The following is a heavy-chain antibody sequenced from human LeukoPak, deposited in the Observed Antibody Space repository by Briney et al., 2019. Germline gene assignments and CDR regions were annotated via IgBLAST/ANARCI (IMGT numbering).Heavy chain of an antibody. V-gene: IGHV4-59*13. J-gene: IGHJ4*02. CDR2: IYSSGST. D-gene: IGHD4-23*01. CDR3: ARDRGYGGIFDY. CDR1: GGSISSYY. Sequence: SETLSLTCTVSGGSISSYYWSWIRQPPGKGLEWIGYIYSSGSTKYSPSLKSRVAISLDTSKNDFSLRLSSVTAADTAVDYCARDRGYGGIFDYWGQGTLVTVYS.